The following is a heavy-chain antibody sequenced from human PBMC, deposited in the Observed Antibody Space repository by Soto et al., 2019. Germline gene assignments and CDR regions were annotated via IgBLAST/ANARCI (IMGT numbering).Heavy chain of an antibody. V-gene: IGHV1-18*01. CDR1: GYTFTDYG. CDR2: ISGYSDNT. D-gene: IGHD1-26*01. Sequence: QVQLVQSGAEVKKPGASVKVSCKGSGYTFTDYGISWVRQAPGQGLEWMGWISGYSDNTNYAQKFQGRVTMTTDTTTSTAYMELRSLRSDDTAVYFCARGHAGTVGPSDYWGQGTLVTVSS. CDR3: ARGHAGTVGPSDY. J-gene: IGHJ4*02.